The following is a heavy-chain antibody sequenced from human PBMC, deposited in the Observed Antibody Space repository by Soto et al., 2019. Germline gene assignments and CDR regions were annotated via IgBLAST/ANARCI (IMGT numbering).Heavy chain of an antibody. CDR3: TTVWIAVAGTGNDY. J-gene: IGHJ4*02. CDR1: GFTFSNAW. CDR2: IKSKTDGGTT. V-gene: IGHV3-15*01. D-gene: IGHD6-19*01. Sequence: GGALRLSCAASGFTFSNAWMSWVRQAPGKGLEWVGRIKSKTDGGTTDYAAPVKGRFTISRDDSKNTLYLQMNSLKTEDTAVYYCTTVWIAVAGTGNDYWGQGTLVTVSS.